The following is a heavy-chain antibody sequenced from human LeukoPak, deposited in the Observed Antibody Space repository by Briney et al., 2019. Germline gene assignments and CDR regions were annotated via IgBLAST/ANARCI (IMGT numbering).Heavy chain of an antibody. CDR3: AREGTGDTAMVDY. CDR1: GYTFTSYD. CDR2: INPNSGGT. Sequence: ASVKVSCKASGYTFTSYDINWVRQAPGQGLEWMGWINPNSGGTNYAQKFQGRVTMTRDTSISTAYMELSRLRSDDTAVYYCAREGTGDTAMVDYWGQGTLVTVSS. J-gene: IGHJ4*02. V-gene: IGHV1-2*02. D-gene: IGHD5-18*01.